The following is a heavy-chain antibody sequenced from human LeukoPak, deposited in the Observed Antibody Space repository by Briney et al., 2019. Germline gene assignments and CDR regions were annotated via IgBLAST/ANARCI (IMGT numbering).Heavy chain of an antibody. D-gene: IGHD3-10*01. CDR3: AKSPGRYGSGSHLDY. CDR1: GFTFSSYG. Sequence: GGSLRPSCAASGFTFSSYGMHWVRQAPGKGLGWVAVISYDGSNKYYADSVKGRFTISRDNSKNTLYLQMNSLRAEDTAVYYCAKSPGRYGSGSHLDYWGQGTLVTVSS. V-gene: IGHV3-30*18. J-gene: IGHJ4*02. CDR2: ISYDGSNK.